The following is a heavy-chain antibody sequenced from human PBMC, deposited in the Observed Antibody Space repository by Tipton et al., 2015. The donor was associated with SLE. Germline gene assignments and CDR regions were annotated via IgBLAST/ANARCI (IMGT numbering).Heavy chain of an antibody. V-gene: IGHV3-9*01. Sequence: SLRLSCAASGFASGFAFDDYAMHWVRQAPGKGLEWVSGVSWDGGKIAYADSVKGRFSISRDNVRNSLYLQMNSLTPEDTALYYCTKPMDGFLEWAEGGMDVWGQGATVIVSS. D-gene: IGHD3-3*01. CDR1: GFAFDDYA. CDR2: VSWDGGKI. J-gene: IGHJ6*02. CDR3: TKPMDGFLEWAEGGMDV.